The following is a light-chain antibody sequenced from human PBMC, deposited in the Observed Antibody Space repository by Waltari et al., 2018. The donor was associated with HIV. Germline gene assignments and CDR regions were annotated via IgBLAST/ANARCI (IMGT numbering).Light chain of an antibody. V-gene: IGLV1-44*01. CDR2: GNY. CDR3: ASWDASLNGWV. CDR1: TSTIGIQT. J-gene: IGLJ3*02. Sequence: QSVVTQPPSVSGTPGQTVTISCSGSTSTIGIQTVNWYQHLPGTAPKRLIYGNYQRPSGVPDRFSASKAGTSASLAISGLQSEDEADYYCASWDASLNGWVFGGGTKLTVL.